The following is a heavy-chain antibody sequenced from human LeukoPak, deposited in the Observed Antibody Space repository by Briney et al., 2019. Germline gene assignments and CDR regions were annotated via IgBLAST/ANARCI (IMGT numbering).Heavy chain of an antibody. D-gene: IGHD2-15*01. J-gene: IGHJ4*02. CDR3: AKLVPVVVVAATPKTKDLDDIDY. V-gene: IGHV3-48*03. CDR2: ISSSGSTI. CDR1: GFTFSSYE. Sequence: PGGSLRLSCAASGFTFSSYEMNWVRQAPGKGLEWVSYISSSGSTIYYADSVKGRFTISRDNSKNTLYLQMNSLRAEDTAVYYCAKLVPVVVVAATPKTKDLDDIDYWGQGTLVTVSS.